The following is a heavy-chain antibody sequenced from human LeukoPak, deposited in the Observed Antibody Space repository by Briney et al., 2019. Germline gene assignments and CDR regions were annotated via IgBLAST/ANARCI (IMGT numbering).Heavy chain of an antibody. CDR1: GFTFSSYW. CDR2: IKQDGGEK. V-gene: IGHV3-7*04. Sequence: GGSLRLSCAASGFTFSSYWMSWVRHAPGKGLEWGANIKQDGGEKYYVDSVKGRFTISRDNVKNSLYLHMNSLRPEDAAVYYCAGRGDGNLYYFDHWGQGTMVTASS. D-gene: IGHD5-24*01. J-gene: IGHJ4*02. CDR3: AGRGDGNLYYFDH.